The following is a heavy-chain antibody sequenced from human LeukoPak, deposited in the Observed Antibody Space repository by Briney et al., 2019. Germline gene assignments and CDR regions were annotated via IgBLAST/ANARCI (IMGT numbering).Heavy chain of an antibody. CDR1: GFTFSSYA. J-gene: IGHJ5*02. V-gene: IGHV3-30-3*01. Sequence: GRSLRLSCAASGFTFSSYAMHWVRQAPGKGLDWVAVISYDGSNKYYADSVKGRFTISRDNSKNTLYLQMNSLRAEDTAVYYCARTPGSGVKSGFDPWGQGTLVTVSS. CDR2: ISYDGSNK. D-gene: IGHD3-10*01. CDR3: ARTPGSGVKSGFDP.